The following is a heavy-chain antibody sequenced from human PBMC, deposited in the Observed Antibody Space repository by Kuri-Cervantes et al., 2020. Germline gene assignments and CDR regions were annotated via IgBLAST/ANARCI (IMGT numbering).Heavy chain of an antibody. V-gene: IGHV3-11*01. CDR3: AKDISDILNAFDI. CDR1: GFTFSDYY. D-gene: IGHD3-9*01. J-gene: IGHJ3*02. Sequence: GGSLRLSCAASGFTFSDYYMTWIRQAPGKGLEWLSYISSSGSTIYYADSVKGRFTISRDNAKNSLYLQMNSLRAEDTALYYCAKDISDILNAFDIWGQGTMVTVSS. CDR2: ISSSGSTI.